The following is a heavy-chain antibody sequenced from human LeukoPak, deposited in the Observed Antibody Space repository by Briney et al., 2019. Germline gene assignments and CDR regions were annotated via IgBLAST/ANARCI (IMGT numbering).Heavy chain of an antibody. CDR3: AGSIAARLDY. V-gene: IGHV4-34*01. CDR1: GGSFSDYY. J-gene: IGHJ4*02. Sequence: SETLSLTCAVYGGSFSDYYWSWIRQPLGKGLEWIGEINHSGSTNYNPSLKSRVTISVNTSKNQFSLKLSSVTAADTAVYYCAGSIAARLDYWGQGTLVTVSS. CDR2: INHSGST. D-gene: IGHD6-6*01.